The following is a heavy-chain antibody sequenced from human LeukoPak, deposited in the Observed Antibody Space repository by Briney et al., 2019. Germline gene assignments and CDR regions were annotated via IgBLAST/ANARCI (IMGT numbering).Heavy chain of an antibody. CDR1: GFTFSNYW. D-gene: IGHD4-17*01. CDR3: AKDRIGKNYGDYDSIDY. J-gene: IGHJ4*02. CDR2: IYGDESIT. V-gene: IGHV3-74*01. Sequence: GGSLRLSCVASGFTFSNYWMHWVRQAPGKGLVWVSRIYGDESITNYADSVKGRFTISRDNAKHTLYLQMNSLRAEDTAVYYCAKDRIGKNYGDYDSIDYWGQGTLVTISS.